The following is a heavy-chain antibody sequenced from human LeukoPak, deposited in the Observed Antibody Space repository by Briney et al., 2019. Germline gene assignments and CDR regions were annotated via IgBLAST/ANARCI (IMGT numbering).Heavy chain of an antibody. V-gene: IGHV3-30*02. J-gene: IGHJ5*02. CDR1: GFTFSSYG. CDR3: ARGLVVVAARSWFDP. CDR2: IRYDGSNK. Sequence: GGSLRLSCAASGFTFSSYGMHWVRQAPGKGLEWVAFIRYDGSNKYYADSVKGRFTISRDNSKNTLYLQMNSLRAGDTAVYYCARGLVVVAARSWFDPWGQGTLVTVSS. D-gene: IGHD2-15*01.